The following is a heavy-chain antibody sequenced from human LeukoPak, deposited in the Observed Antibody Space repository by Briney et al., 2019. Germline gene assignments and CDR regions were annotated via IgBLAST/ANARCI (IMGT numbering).Heavy chain of an antibody. CDR1: GITLSNYG. J-gene: IGHJ4*02. D-gene: IGHD3-10*01. V-gene: IGHV3-23*01. CDR3: AKRGVVVRVILVGFHKEAHYFGS. Sequence: GGSLRLSCAVSGITLSNYGVSWVRQAPGKGLEWVAGISGSGGSTNYADSVKGRFTISRDNPKNTLYLHMNSLRAEDTAVYFCAKRGVVVRVILVGFHKEAHYFGSWGQGALVTVSS. CDR2: ISGSGGST.